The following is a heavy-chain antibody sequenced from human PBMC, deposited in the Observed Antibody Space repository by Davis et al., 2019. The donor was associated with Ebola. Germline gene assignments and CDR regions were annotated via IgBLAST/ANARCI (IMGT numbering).Heavy chain of an antibody. Sequence: GESLKISCTASGFTVSSNHMSWVRQAPGKRLEFFSVIYDQSTAYADAVRGRFIISRDKSNNTLYLEMSSLRVDDTAVYYCATTQWLREFDNWGQGTLVTVSS. J-gene: IGHJ4*02. CDR3: ATTQWLREFDN. V-gene: IGHV3-53*05. CDR2: IYDQST. CDR1: GFTVSSNH. D-gene: IGHD6-19*01.